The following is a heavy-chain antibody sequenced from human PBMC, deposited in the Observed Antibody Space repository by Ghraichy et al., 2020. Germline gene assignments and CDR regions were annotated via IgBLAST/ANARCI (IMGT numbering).Heavy chain of an antibody. D-gene: IGHD2-2*02. J-gene: IGHJ5*02. CDR3: ARGPCSSTSCYIRNWFDP. CDR1: GGSFSGYY. Sequence: SETLSLTCAVYGGSFSGYYWSWIRQPPGKGLEWIGEINHSGSTNYNPSLKSRVTISVDTSKNQFSLKLSSVTAADTAVYYCARGPCSSTSCYIRNWFDPWGQGTLVTVSS. V-gene: IGHV4-34*01. CDR2: INHSGST.